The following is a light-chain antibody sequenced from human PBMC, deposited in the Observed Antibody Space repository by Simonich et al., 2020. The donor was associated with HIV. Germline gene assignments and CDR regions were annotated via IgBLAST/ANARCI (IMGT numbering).Light chain of an antibody. J-gene: IGLJ3*02. CDR1: SGSVSTSYY. Sequence: QTVVTQETSSSVSPGGTVTLTCALSSGSVSTSYYPTWYHQTPGQPPRTLIYSTNTRSSGVPDRFSGSIIGKKAALTITGAQADDESDYYCVLYMGSGIWVFGGGTKLTVL. CDR2: STN. V-gene: IGLV8-61*01. CDR3: VLYMGSGIWV.